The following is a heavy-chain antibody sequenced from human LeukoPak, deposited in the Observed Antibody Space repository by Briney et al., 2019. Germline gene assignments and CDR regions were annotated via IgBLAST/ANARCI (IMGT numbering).Heavy chain of an antibody. D-gene: IGHD2-2*01. J-gene: IGHJ4*02. CDR2: ISADSGNT. Sequence: SVKVTCKASGYTFTDNGINWVRQPPAAGLEWMGWISADSGNTKYAQRFQGRVTMTTETSSSTVYMELRSLRADDTAVYYCARDKMYRFDYWGQRNLVSVPS. V-gene: IGHV1-18*01. CDR1: GYTFTDNG. CDR3: ARDKMYRFDY.